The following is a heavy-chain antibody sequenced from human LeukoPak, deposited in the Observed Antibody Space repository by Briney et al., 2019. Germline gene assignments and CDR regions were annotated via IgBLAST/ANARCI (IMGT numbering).Heavy chain of an antibody. CDR3: ARDVLVRPLRYYFDF. Sequence: GGSLRLSCAASGFTFDDYGMSWVRQAPGKGLECVATIKLDGSEKYYVDSVKGRFTTSRDNTKNSLYLQMNSLRAEDTGVYYCARDVLVRPLRYYFDFWGQGALVTVSS. D-gene: IGHD1-1*01. CDR2: IKLDGSEK. CDR1: GFTFDDYG. V-gene: IGHV3-7*01. J-gene: IGHJ4*02.